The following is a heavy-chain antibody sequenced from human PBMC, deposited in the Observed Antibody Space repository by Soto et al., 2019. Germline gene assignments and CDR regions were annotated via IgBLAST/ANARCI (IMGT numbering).Heavy chain of an antibody. Sequence: QVQLVQSGAEVKEPGASVKVSCKASGYTFTSYGLNWVRQAPGQGLEWMGWISAYNGNTNYAQKLQGRVTMTTDTSTSTAYMELRSLSSDDTAVYYCGRSGSSGYYLDYWGQGTLVTVSS. D-gene: IGHD3-22*01. V-gene: IGHV1-18*01. CDR1: GYTFTSYG. CDR3: GRSGSSGYYLDY. J-gene: IGHJ4*02. CDR2: ISAYNGNT.